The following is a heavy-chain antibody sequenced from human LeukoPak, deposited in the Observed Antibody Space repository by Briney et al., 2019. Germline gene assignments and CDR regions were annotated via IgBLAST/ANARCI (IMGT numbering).Heavy chain of an antibody. V-gene: IGHV1-18*01. D-gene: IGHD3-3*01. J-gene: IGHJ5*02. CDR2: ISAYNGNT. Sequence: ASVKVSCKASGYTFTSYGISWVRQAPGQGLEWMGWISAYNGNTNYAQKLQGRVTMTTDTSTSTAYMELRSLRSDDTAVYYCARDGRTIFRVDNQARFDPWGQGTLVTVSS. CDR1: GYTFTSYG. CDR3: ARDGRTIFRVDNQARFDP.